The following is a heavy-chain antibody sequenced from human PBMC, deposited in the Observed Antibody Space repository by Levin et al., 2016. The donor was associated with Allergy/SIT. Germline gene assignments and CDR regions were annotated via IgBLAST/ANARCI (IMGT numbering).Heavy chain of an antibody. CDR1: GGSINNQQ. J-gene: IGHJ2*01. V-gene: IGHV4-4*07. Sequence: SETLSLTCSVSGGSINNQQWSWIRQSVGKGLEWIGHIYSSGQTNFNPSLKSRLTMSIDTSKNQFSLELTSLTAADTAVYYCARQRAGGYSYWYLDIWGRGTQVTVSS. CDR2: IYSSGQT. D-gene: IGHD1-26*01. CDR3: ARQRAGGYSYWYLDI.